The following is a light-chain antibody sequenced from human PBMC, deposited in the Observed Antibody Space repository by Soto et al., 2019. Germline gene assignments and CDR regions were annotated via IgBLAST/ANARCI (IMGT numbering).Light chain of an antibody. CDR1: ISDVGGYNY. Sequence: QSSLTQPRSASGSPGQSVAISCTGTISDVGGYNYASWYQQHPGKAPKLMIYEVSKRPSGVSNRFSGSKSANTASLTISGLQADDEADYYCCSYGGRSTYVFGTGTKVTVL. CDR3: CSYGGRSTYV. V-gene: IGLV2-8*01. CDR2: EVS. J-gene: IGLJ1*01.